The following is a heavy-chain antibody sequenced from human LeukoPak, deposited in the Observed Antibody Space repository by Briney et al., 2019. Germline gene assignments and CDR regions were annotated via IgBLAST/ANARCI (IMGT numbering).Heavy chain of an antibody. J-gene: IGHJ4*02. D-gene: IGHD3-10*01. CDR2: NKSKTDGGTT. CDR3: ARFPDY. V-gene: IGHV3-15*01. CDR1: GFTFSNAW. Sequence: PGGSLRLSCAASGFTFSNAWMSWVRQAPGKGLEWVGRNKSKTDGGTTDYAAPVKGRFTISRDDSKNSLYLQMNSLKTEDTAVYYCARFPDYWGQGTLVTVSS.